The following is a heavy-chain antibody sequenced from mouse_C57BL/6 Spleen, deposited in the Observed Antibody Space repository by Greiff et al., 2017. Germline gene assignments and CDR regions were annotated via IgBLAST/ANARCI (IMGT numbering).Heavy chain of an antibody. CDR1: GFTFSSYG. J-gene: IGHJ2*01. Sequence: EVLGVESGGGLVKPGGSLKLSCAASGFTFSSYGMSWVRQTPDKRLEWVATISSGGSYTYYPDSVKGRFTISRDNAKNTLYLQMSSLKSEDTAMYYCARLDYDCDAGDYWGQGTTLTVSS. D-gene: IGHD2-4*01. CDR3: ARLDYDCDAGDY. V-gene: IGHV5-6*01. CDR2: ISSGGSYT.